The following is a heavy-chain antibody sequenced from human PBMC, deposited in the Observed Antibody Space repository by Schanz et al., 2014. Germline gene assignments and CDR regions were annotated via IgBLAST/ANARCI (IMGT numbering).Heavy chain of an antibody. D-gene: IGHD3-10*01. CDR1: GFIFSAYT. CDR3: AKDQGSYGSGSYSYFDY. CDR2: ISGSGAST. V-gene: IGHV3-23*04. Sequence: EVQLVESGGGLVKPGESLRLSCAASGFIFSAYTMNWVRQAPGKGLEWVSAISGSGASTYYADSVKGRFTISRDNSKNTLYLQMNSLRAEDTAVYYCAKDQGSYGSGSYSYFDYWGQGTLATVSS. J-gene: IGHJ4*02.